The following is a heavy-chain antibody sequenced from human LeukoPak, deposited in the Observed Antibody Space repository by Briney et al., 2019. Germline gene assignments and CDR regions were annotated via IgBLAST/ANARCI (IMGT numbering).Heavy chain of an antibody. CDR3: ARGGSFYYYMDV. CDR2: IYDIGST. D-gene: IGHD3-10*01. V-gene: IGHV4-59*02. J-gene: IGHJ6*03. CDR1: PDSVTDYY. Sequence: PSETLSLTCTVSPDSVTDYYWSWIRPPVGKGLEWIGYIYDIGSTNYNPALQSRVTMSVDRSKNQFSLKLTSVTAADTAVYYCARGGSFYYYMDVWGKGTTVTVSS.